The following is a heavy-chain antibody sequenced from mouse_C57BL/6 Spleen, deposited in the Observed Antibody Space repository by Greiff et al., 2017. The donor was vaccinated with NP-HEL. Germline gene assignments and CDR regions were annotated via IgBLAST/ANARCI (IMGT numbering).Heavy chain of an antibody. CDR2: IDPSDSYT. V-gene: IGHV1-59*01. CDR1: GYTFTSYW. J-gene: IGHJ3*01. D-gene: IGHD1-1*01. Sequence: QVQLQQPGAELVRPGTSVKLSCKASGYTFTSYWMHWVKQRPGQGLEWIGVIDPSDSYTNYNQKFKGKATLTVDTSSSTAYMQLSSLTSEDSAVYYCARGVIYYYGSSPPWFAYWGQGTLVTVSA. CDR3: ARGVIYYYGSSPPWFAY.